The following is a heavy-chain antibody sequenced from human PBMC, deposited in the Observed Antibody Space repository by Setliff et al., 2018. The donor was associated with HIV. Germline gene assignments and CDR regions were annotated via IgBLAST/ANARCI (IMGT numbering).Heavy chain of an antibody. CDR1: GYSISSGYY. V-gene: IGHV4-38-2*01. CDR2: IYHSGNT. CDR3: ARYGGIIYYYYMDV. Sequence: PSETLSLTCAVSGYSISSGYYWGWIRQPPGKGLEWIGSIYHSGNTYYNPSLKSRVTISVDTSKNQFSLKLTSVTAADTAVYYCARYGGIIYYYYMDVWGKGTTVTVSS. D-gene: IGHD3-10*01. J-gene: IGHJ6*03.